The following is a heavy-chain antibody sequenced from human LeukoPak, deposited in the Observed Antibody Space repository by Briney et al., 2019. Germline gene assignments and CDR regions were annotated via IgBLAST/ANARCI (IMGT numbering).Heavy chain of an antibody. D-gene: IGHD3-9*01. CDR1: GVSISSSEW. CDR3: WKTDIYFNPIDY. V-gene: IGHV4-4*02. CDR2: IHRAGRT. J-gene: IGHJ4*02. Sequence: SETLSLTCAVSGVSISSSEWWIWVRQPPGQGLEWIGEIHRAGRTRYNPSLKSRVTISMDYSKNQFSLKLTSVTAADTAIYYCWKTDIYFNPIDYWGPGSLVTVSS.